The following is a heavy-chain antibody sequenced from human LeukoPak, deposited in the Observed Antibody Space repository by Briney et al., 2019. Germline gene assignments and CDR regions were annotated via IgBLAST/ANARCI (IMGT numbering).Heavy chain of an antibody. CDR2: IKSKTDGGTT. CDR1: GFTFSNAW. D-gene: IGHD4-17*01. Sequence: GGSLRLSCAASGFTFSNAWMSWVRQAPGKGLEWVGRIKSKTDGGTTDYAAPVKGRLTISRDDSKNTLYLQMNSLKTEDTAVYYCTTDPEYGDYEGYYFDYWGQGTLVTVSS. J-gene: IGHJ4*02. V-gene: IGHV3-15*01. CDR3: TTDPEYGDYEGYYFDY.